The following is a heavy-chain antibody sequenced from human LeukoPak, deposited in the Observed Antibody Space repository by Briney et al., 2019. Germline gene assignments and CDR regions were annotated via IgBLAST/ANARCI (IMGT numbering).Heavy chain of an antibody. CDR3: ARSRYCSSTSCPLGY. D-gene: IGHD2-2*01. V-gene: IGHV1-69*13. CDR1: GGTFSSYA. J-gene: IGHJ4*02. CDR2: IIPIFGTA. Sequence: GASVKVSCKASGGTFSSYAISWVRQAPGQGLEWMGGIIPIFGTANYAQKFQGRVTITADESTSTAYMELSSLRSEDTAVYYCARSRYCSSTSCPLGYWGQGTLVTVSS.